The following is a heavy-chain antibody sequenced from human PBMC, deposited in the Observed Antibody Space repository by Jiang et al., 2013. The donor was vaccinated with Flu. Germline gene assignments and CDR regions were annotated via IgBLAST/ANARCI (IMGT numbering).Heavy chain of an antibody. CDR3: ARDKQWLGLPTYDYYYGMDV. Sequence: VESGGGVVQPGTSLRLSCAASGFTFSAYGMHWVRQGPGKGLEWVAVISYDGRKKXFADSVRGRFTISRDNSKSTLYLQMNSLRGEDKGVYYCARDKQWLGLPTYDYYYGMDVWGQGTAVSVSS. D-gene: IGHD6-19*01. J-gene: IGHJ6*02. CDR2: ISYDGRKK. V-gene: IGHV3-33*01. CDR1: GFTFSAYG.